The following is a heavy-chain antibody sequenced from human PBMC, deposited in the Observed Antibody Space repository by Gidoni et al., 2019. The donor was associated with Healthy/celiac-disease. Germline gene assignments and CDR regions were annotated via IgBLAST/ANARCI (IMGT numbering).Heavy chain of an antibody. Sequence: QVQLQESGPGLVKPSETLSLTCAVSGYSISSGYYWGWIRQPPGKGLEWIGSIYHSGSTYYNPSLKSRVTISVDTSKNQFSLKLSSVTAADTAVYYCAKQGTFTTASTRDFYYYYGMDVWGQGTTVTVSS. J-gene: IGHJ6*02. CDR3: AKQGTFTTASTRDFYYYYGMDV. V-gene: IGHV4-38-2*01. D-gene: IGHD3-22*01. CDR2: IYHSGST. CDR1: GYSISSGYY.